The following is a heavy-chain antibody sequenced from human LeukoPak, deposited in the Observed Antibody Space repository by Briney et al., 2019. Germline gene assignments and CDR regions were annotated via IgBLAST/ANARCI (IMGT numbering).Heavy chain of an antibody. CDR3: ARDYATAAGTAFDI. CDR2: ISAYNGNT. D-gene: IGHD6-13*01. J-gene: IGHJ3*02. V-gene: IGHV1-18*01. Sequence: ASVKVSCKASGYTFTSYGISRVRQAPGQGLEWMGWISAYNGNTNYAQGLQGRVTMTTDTSTSTAYMELRSLRSDDTAVYYCARDYATAAGTAFDIWGQGTMVTVSS. CDR1: GYTFTSYG.